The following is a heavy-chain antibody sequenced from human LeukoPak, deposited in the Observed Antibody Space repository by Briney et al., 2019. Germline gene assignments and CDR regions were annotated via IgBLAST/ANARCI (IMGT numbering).Heavy chain of an antibody. CDR2: IYYSWST. J-gene: IGHJ6*03. Sequence: SETLSLTCAVSGDSITSGDYYWAGIRQSPGEGLAWIGTIYYSWSTYYTPALNSPLTMSGDTSNTHCSLKMRFVTPADTGVDYWARGRRYFDVFLGPQPYYYYMDVWGKGTTVTVSS. CDR1: GDSITSGDYY. V-gene: IGHV4-39*07. D-gene: IGHD3-9*01. CDR3: ARGRRYFDVFLGPQPYYYYMDV.